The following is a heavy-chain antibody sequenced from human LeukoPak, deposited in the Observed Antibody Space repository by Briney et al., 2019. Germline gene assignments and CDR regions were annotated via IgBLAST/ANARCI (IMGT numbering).Heavy chain of an antibody. Sequence: GGSLRLSCATSGFNFGVVAMDWIRQAPGKGLEWVGFIRHREYGGTAEYAAFVNGRFAISRDDSKSIVYLQMNDLRTEDTGVYYCARERAGDVDYWGLGTLVAVSS. J-gene: IGHJ4*02. CDR1: GFNFGVVA. CDR2: IRHREYGGTA. CDR3: ARERAGDVDY. V-gene: IGHV3-49*03.